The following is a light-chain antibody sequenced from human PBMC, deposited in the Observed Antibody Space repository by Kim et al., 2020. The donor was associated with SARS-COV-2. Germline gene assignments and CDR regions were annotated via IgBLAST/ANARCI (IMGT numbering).Light chain of an antibody. V-gene: IGLV1-47*01. CDR3: ATWDDSLSERV. Sequence: QAALTQPPSASGTPGQRVTISCSGSSSNIGGNYVSWYQQQLPGTAPKLLISGNNQRPSGVPDRFSGSKSGTSASLAISGLRSEDEADYYCATWDDSLSERVFGGVTQLTVL. J-gene: IGLJ2*01. CDR2: GNN. CDR1: SSNIGGNY.